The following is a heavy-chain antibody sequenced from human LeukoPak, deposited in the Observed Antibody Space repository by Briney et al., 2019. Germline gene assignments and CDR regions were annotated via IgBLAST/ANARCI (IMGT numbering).Heavy chain of an antibody. CDR2: INHSGST. D-gene: IGHD6-6*01. CDR3: ARKQLVPLAQSFDY. V-gene: IGHV4-34*01. Sequence: SETLSLTCAVYGGSFSDYYWSWIRQPPGKGLEWIGEINHSGSTNYNPSLDSRVTISVDTSKNQFSLKLNSLTAADTAVYYCARKQLVPLAQSFDYWGQGTLVTVSS. CDR1: GGSFSDYY. J-gene: IGHJ4*02.